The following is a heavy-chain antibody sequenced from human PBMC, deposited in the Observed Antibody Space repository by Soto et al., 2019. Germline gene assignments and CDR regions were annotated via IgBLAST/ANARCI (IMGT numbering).Heavy chain of an antibody. D-gene: IGHD3-10*01. J-gene: IGHJ6*03. V-gene: IGHV1-18*01. Sequence: QVQLVQSGAEVKKPGASVKVSCKASGYTFTSYGISWVRQAPGQALGWMGWISAYNGNSSYAQKLQGRVTMSTDTSTSTAYMELRSLRSDDTAVYYCARFRAERITMVRGVIPSYYYYYMDVWGKGTTVTVSS. CDR2: ISAYNGNS. CDR1: GYTFTSYG. CDR3: ARFRAERITMVRGVIPSYYYYYMDV.